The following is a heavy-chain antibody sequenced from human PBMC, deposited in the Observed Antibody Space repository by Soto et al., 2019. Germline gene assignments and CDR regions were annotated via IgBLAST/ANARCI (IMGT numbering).Heavy chain of an antibody. CDR1: GGTMSSYA. Sequence: SVKVSCKTSGGTMSSYAVSWVRQAPGQGLEWMGRIIPILGIANYAQKFQGRVTITADKSTSTAYMELSSLRSEDTAVYYCARASPLYLSGDYVAGWFDPWGQGTLVTVSS. V-gene: IGHV1-69*04. CDR3: ARASPLYLSGDYVAGWFDP. CDR2: IIPILGIA. D-gene: IGHD4-17*01. J-gene: IGHJ5*02.